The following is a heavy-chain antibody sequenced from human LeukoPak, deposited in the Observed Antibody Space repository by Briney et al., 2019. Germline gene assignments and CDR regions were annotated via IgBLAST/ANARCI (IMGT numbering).Heavy chain of an antibody. D-gene: IGHD3-9*01. Sequence: SETLPLPCSVSTDSMTSYYWSWIRQPPGKGLEWIGYIYYTGRANYNPSLKSRVSITVDTSKNQFSLKFSSVTAADTAVYFCARLHLYYDILALGYFDLWGRGTLVTVSS. CDR3: ARLHLYYDILALGYFDL. V-gene: IGHV4-59*08. CDR1: TDSMTSYY. CDR2: IYYTGRA. J-gene: IGHJ2*01.